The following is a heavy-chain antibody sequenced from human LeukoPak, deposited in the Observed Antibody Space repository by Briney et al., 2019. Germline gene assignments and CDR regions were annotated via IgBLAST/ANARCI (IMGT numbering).Heavy chain of an antibody. V-gene: IGHV3-48*04. J-gene: IGHJ4*02. CDR2: ISSSGSTI. Sequence: GGSLRLSCAASGFTFSSYSMNWVRQAPGKGLEWVSYISSSGSTIYYADSVKGRFTISRDNAKNSLYLQMNSLRAEDTAVYYCARTGPEDDSSGYLDYWGQGTLVTVSS. CDR1: GFTFSSYS. D-gene: IGHD3-22*01. CDR3: ARTGPEDDSSGYLDY.